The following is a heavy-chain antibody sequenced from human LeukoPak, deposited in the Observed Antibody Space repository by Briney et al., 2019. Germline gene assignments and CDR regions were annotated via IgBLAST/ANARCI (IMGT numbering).Heavy chain of an antibody. CDR3: AKNGLGAVVKTD. V-gene: IGHV7-4-1*02. Sequence: ASVTVSCKASGYTFTIYAMNWGRQAPGQGLEWMGWIYTNTENTTYTQAFSGRVVFSLDTFVSTANLQIRSRKAEDSAVYYCAKNGLGAVVKTDWGQGTLVTVSS. D-gene: IGHD3-22*01. CDR2: IYTNTENT. J-gene: IGHJ4*02. CDR1: GYTFTIYA.